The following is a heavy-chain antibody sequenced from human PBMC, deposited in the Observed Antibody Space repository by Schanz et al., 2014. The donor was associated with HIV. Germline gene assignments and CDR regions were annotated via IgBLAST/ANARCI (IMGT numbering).Heavy chain of an antibody. CDR1: GYTFSSYS. D-gene: IGHD2-8*01. CDR3: TRGARDCSNGVCGGTYFDY. V-gene: IGHV1-8*02. Sequence: VQLVESGAEVNEPGGSVKVSCKASGYTFSSYSINWVRQASGQGLEWVGWMNPRSGNTGYAQKFQGRVTLTRNTSLTTAYMELSSLTSDDTAVYYCTRGARDCSNGVCGGTYFDYWGQGTLVTVSS. CDR2: MNPRSGNT. J-gene: IGHJ4*02.